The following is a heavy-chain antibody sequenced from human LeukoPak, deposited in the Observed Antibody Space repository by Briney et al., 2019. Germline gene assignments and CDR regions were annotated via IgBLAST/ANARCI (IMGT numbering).Heavy chain of an antibody. CDR3: AREVVVVPAANWFDP. V-gene: IGHV1-2*02. J-gene: IGHJ5*02. CDR1: GYTFTGYY. CDR2: INPNTGGT. Sequence: ATVKVSCKASGYTFTGYYMHWVRQAPGHGLEWMGWINPNTGGTNYAQKFQGRVTMTRDTSISTAYMELSRLRSDDTAVYYRAREVVVVPAANWFDPWGQGTLVTVSS. D-gene: IGHD2-2*01.